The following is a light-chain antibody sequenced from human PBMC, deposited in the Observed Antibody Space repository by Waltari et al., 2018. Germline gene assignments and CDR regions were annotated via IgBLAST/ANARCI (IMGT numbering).Light chain of an antibody. CDR1: QSVYSF. V-gene: IGKV3-11*01. Sequence: EIVLTQCQATLSLSPGEGATLSCRASQSVYSFLAWYQHKPGQAPRLLIFDALNRATGIPARFSGSGSGTDFTLTISSLEPEDFAVYYCQQRSDWLVTFGGGTRVEIK. CDR2: DAL. J-gene: IGKJ4*01. CDR3: QQRSDWLVT.